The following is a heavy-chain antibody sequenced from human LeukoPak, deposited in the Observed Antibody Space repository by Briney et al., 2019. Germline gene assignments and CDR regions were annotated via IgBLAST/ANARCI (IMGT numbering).Heavy chain of an antibody. V-gene: IGHV3-33*01. D-gene: IGHD5-18*01. J-gene: IGHJ6*02. Sequence: PGGSLRLSCAASGFTFSSYGMHWVRQAPGKGLEWVAVIWYDGSNKYYADSVKGRFTISRDNSKNTLYLQMNSLRAEDTAVYYCAREMRDTAMAGRDYYYYGMDVWGQGTTVTVSS. CDR3: AREMRDTAMAGRDYYYYGMDV. CDR2: IWYDGSNK. CDR1: GFTFSSYG.